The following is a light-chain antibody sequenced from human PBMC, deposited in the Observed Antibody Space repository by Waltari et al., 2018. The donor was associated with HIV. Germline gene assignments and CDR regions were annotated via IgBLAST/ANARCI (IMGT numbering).Light chain of an antibody. Sequence: HSVLTQPPSVSAAPGQKAAISSSGGNPIPGNKSVPWYQHVPGKAPRLLIYDNEKRPPGIPDRFSASKAGVSATLGITGLQIVDEADYYCGTWDSSLNLYVFGPGTTVAVL. V-gene: IGLV1-51*01. J-gene: IGLJ1*01. CDR1: NPIPGNKS. CDR2: DNE. CDR3: GTWDSSLNLYV.